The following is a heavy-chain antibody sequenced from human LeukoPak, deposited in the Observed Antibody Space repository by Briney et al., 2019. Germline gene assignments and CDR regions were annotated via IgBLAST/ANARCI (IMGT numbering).Heavy chain of an antibody. D-gene: IGHD3-10*01. J-gene: IGHJ3*02. CDR3: ARDQSPGKFGQYYDAFDI. Sequence: QPGGSLRLSCAASGFTLNSYWMTWLRQAPGKGLEWVANIKRDGSRKEYVDAVRGRFTISRDNAKNSVYLQMDSLRVEDTAVYFCARDQSPGKFGQYYDAFDIWGQGTLVTVSP. CDR2: IKRDGSRK. V-gene: IGHV3-7*01. CDR1: GFTLNSYW.